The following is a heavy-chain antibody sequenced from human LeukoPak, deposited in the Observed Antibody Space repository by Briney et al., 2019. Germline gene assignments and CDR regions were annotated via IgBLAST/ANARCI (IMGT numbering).Heavy chain of an antibody. CDR3: ARGYPSSGYSY. Sequence: SETLSLTCTVSGGSISSYYWSWIRQPPGKGLEWIGYIYYSGSTNYNPSLKSRVTISVDTSKNQFSLKLSSVTAADTAVYYCARGYPSSGYSYWGQGTLVTVSS. CDR1: GGSISSYY. V-gene: IGHV4-59*01. J-gene: IGHJ4*02. D-gene: IGHD3-22*01. CDR2: IYYSGST.